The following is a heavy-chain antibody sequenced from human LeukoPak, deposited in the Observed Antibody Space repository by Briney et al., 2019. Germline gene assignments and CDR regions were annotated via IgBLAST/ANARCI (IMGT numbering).Heavy chain of an antibody. CDR1: GATFTINT. V-gene: IGHV1-69*01. D-gene: IGHD3-9*01. Sequence: ASVTLSLTSSGATFTINTNSWVRLPHGPGLGLKGGIIPIFSTANYAQKFQGRVTITADESTSTAYMELSSLRSEDTAVYYCARDSFDILTGSRGTWFDPWGQGTLVTVSS. CDR3: ARDSFDILTGSRGTWFDP. J-gene: IGHJ5*02. CDR2: IIPIFSTA.